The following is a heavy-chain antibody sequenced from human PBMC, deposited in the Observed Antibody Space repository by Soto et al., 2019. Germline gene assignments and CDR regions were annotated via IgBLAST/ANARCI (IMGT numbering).Heavy chain of an antibody. Sequence: QVQLQESGPGLVKPSETLSLTCSVSGASISSYYWSWIRQPPGKGLEWIGYVYYSGTTTYNPSLQSRVSMSLGTTNSQFSLRLSSVTAAETAAYYCARERRNWNSAFDICGQWTMVTVSS. CDR3: ARERRNWNSAFDI. D-gene: IGHD1-1*01. V-gene: IGHV4-59*01. J-gene: IGHJ3*02. CDR1: GASISSYY. CDR2: VYYSGTT.